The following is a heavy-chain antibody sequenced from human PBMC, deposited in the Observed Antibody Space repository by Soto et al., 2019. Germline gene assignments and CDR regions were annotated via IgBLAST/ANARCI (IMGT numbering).Heavy chain of an antibody. CDR2: MNPDGSTQ. V-gene: IGHV3-7*01. J-gene: IGHJ6*03. CDR3: ARHCHYCIDV. Sequence: EAHLVESGGGWVQPGGSLRLSCAASGFTFSNSWMTWVRQTPGKGLEWVANMNPDGSTQNYVDSVKGRFTISRDNAQNSLYLQMNSLRAEDTAVFYCARHCHYCIDVWGRGTTVTVSS. CDR1: GFTFSNSW. D-gene: IGHD2-21*02.